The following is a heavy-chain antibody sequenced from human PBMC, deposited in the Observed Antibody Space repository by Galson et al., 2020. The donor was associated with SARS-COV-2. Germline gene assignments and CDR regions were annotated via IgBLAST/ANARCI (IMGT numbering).Heavy chain of an antibody. CDR1: GYTLTELS. D-gene: IGHD3-22*01. V-gene: IGHV1-24*01. CDR3: ATAPPYYYDSTLHWFDP. J-gene: IGHJ5*02. Sequence: ASVKVSCKVSGYTLTELSMHWVRQAPGKGLEWMGGFDPEDGETIYAQTFQGRVTMTEDTSTDTAYMELSSLRSEDTAVYYCATAPPYYYDSTLHWFDPWGQGTLVTVSS. CDR2: FDPEDGET.